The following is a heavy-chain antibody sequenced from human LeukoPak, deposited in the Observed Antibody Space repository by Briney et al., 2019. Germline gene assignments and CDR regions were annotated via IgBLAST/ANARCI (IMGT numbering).Heavy chain of an antibody. CDR1: GFTFSSYA. Sequence: GGSLRLSCAASGFTFSSYAMSWVRQAPGKGLEWVSAIGGSGGSTYYADSVKGRFTISRDNSKNTLYLQMNSLRAEDTAVYYCAKDGAFRHPSATDAFDIWGQGTMVTVSS. CDR3: AKDGAFRHPSATDAFDI. J-gene: IGHJ3*02. CDR2: IGGSGGST. D-gene: IGHD4/OR15-4a*01. V-gene: IGHV3-23*01.